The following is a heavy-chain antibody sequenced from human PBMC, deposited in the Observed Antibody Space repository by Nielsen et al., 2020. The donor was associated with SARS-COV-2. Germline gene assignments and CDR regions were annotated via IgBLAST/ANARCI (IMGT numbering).Heavy chain of an antibody. CDR3: ARAITGYSYGFDY. D-gene: IGHD5-18*01. V-gene: IGHV3-21*01. CDR1: GFTFSSYS. J-gene: IGHJ4*02. Sequence: GGSLRLSCAASGFTFSSYSMNWVRQAPGKGLEWVSSISSSSSYIYYADSVKGRFTISRDNAKNSLYLQMNSLRAEDTAVYYCARAITGYSYGFDYWDQGTLVTVSS. CDR2: ISSSSSYI.